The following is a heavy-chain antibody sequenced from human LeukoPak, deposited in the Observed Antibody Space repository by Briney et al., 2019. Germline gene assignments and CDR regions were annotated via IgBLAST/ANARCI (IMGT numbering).Heavy chain of an antibody. Sequence: SETLSLTCAVYGGSVSGYYWSWIRQPPGKGLEWIGEINHSGSTNYNPSLKSRVTISVDTSKNQFSLKLSSVTAADTAVYYCARGCPSLGPHPYQYYGSGSYYTDHYYMDVWGKGTTVTVSS. D-gene: IGHD3-10*01. V-gene: IGHV4-34*01. CDR2: INHSGST. J-gene: IGHJ6*03. CDR3: ARGCPSLGPHPYQYYGSGSYYTDHYYMDV. CDR1: GGSVSGYY.